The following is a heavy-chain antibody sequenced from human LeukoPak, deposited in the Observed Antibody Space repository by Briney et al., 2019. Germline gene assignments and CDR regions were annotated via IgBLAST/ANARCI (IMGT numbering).Heavy chain of an antibody. CDR1: GFIFSHYA. CDR2: ISGSGGST. V-gene: IGHV3-23*01. Sequence: GGSLRLSCAASGFIFSHYALHWVRQAPGKGLEWVSLISGSGGSTYYADSVKGRLTISRDNSKNTLYLQMNSLRAEDTAVYYCAKNGDCSGGNCYSSLDYWGQGTLVTVSS. J-gene: IGHJ4*02. D-gene: IGHD2-15*01. CDR3: AKNGDCSGGNCYSSLDY.